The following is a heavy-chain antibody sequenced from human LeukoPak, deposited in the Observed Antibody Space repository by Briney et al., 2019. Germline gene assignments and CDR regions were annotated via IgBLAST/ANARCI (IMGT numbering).Heavy chain of an antibody. Sequence: ASVKVSCKASGYTFSNFGISWVRQAPGQGLEWMGWISVYNDNTNYTQNLQGRVTMTTDTSTSTAYMELRSLRSDDTAVYYCARETAAGLEAFDIWGQGTMVTVSS. J-gene: IGHJ3*02. CDR1: GYTFSNFG. CDR3: ARETAAGLEAFDI. CDR2: ISVYNDNT. V-gene: IGHV1-18*01. D-gene: IGHD6-13*01.